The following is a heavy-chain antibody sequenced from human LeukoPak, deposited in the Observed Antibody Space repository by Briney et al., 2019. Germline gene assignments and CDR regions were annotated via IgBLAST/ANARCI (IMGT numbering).Heavy chain of an antibody. CDR2: ISPIFGTA. CDR3: ARGYYYGSGVGAFDI. J-gene: IGHJ3*02. Sequence: EASVKVSCKASGDTFSSYAISWVRQARGPGLEWMGGISPIFGTANYAQKFQGRVTITTDESTSTAYMELSSLRSEDTAVYYCARGYYYGSGVGAFDIWGQGTMVTVSS. V-gene: IGHV1-69*05. CDR1: GDTFSSYA. D-gene: IGHD3-10*01.